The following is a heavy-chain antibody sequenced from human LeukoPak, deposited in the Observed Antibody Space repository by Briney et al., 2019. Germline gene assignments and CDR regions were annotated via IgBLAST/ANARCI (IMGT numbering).Heavy chain of an antibody. Sequence: GGSLRLSCAASGFTFDSYTMSWVRQAPGKGLEWVSAISGSGGSTYYADSVKGRFTTSRDNSKNTLYLQMNSLRAEDTAVYYCASRSSSWYQDDYWGQGTLVTVSS. V-gene: IGHV3-23*01. J-gene: IGHJ4*02. CDR1: GFTFDSYT. D-gene: IGHD6-13*01. CDR3: ASRSSSWYQDDY. CDR2: ISGSGGST.